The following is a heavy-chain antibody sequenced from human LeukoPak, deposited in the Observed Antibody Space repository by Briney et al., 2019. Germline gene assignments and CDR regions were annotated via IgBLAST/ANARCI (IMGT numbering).Heavy chain of an antibody. J-gene: IGHJ5*02. Sequence: SVKVSCKASGGTFSSYAISWVRQAPGQGLEWMGGIIPIFGTANYAQKFQGTVTITADESTSTAYMELSSLRSEDTAVYYCARGKGLLWFRELLSENGFAPWGQGTLVTVSS. V-gene: IGHV1-69*13. CDR1: GGTFSSYA. CDR3: ARGKGLLWFRELLSENGFAP. CDR2: IIPIFGTA. D-gene: IGHD3-10*01.